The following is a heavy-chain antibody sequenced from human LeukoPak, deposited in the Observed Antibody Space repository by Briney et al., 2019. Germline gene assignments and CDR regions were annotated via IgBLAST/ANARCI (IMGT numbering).Heavy chain of an antibody. J-gene: IGHJ4*02. CDR2: ISAYNGNT. V-gene: IGHV1-18*01. D-gene: IGHD1-26*01. CDR1: GYTFTTYS. Sequence: ASVKVSFTASGYTFTTYSINWVRQAPGQGLEWMGWISAYNGNTKYAQKVQGRVTMTTDTSTSTAYMELRSLRSDDTAVYYCARGLGGSGSYFLTFDYWGQGTLVTVSS. CDR3: ARGLGGSGSYFLTFDY.